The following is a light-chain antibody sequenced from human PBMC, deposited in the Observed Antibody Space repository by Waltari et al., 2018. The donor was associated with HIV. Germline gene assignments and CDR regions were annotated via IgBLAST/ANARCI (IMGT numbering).Light chain of an antibody. CDR2: RNN. CDR3: TTWDDSLSGRV. Sequence: HSVLTQLPSSSGTPGQSVTISCSRISPHLGSNNVKWYQHSPGTAPKLLIYRNNQRPSGVPDRFSGSKSGTSASLAISGLRSDDEANYYCTTWDDSLSGRVFGGGTKLTVL. V-gene: IGLV1-47*01. J-gene: IGLJ3*02. CDR1: SPHLGSNN.